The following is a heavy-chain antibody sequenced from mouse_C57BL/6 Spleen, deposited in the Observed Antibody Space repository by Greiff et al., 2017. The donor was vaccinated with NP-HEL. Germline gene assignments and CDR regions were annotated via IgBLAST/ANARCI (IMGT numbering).Heavy chain of an antibody. CDR1: GYSITSGYY. V-gene: IGHV3-6*01. Sequence: EVKVEESGPGLVKPSQSLSLTCSVTGYSITSGYYWNWIRQFPGNKLEWLGYISYDGSNNYNPSLKNRISITRDTSKNQFFLKLNSVTTEDTATYYCARRVTHFDYWGQGTTLTVSS. D-gene: IGHD2-2*01. J-gene: IGHJ2*01. CDR2: ISYDGSN. CDR3: ARRVTHFDY.